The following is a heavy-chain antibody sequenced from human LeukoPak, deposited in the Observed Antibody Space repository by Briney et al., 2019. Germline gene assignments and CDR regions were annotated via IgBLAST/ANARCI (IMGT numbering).Heavy chain of an antibody. J-gene: IGHJ6*03. CDR1: GFTFSTFA. CDR2: IFPSGGEI. D-gene: IGHD5-12*01. CDR3: AKDPLTRYSGYDYYYYYMDV. V-gene: IGHV3-23*01. Sequence: GGSLRLSCAASGFTFSTFAMIWVRQPPGKGLEWVSSIFPSGGEIHYADSVRGRFTISRDNSKSTLSLQMNSLRAEDTAVYYCAKDPLTRYSGYDYYYYYMDVWGKGTTVTISS.